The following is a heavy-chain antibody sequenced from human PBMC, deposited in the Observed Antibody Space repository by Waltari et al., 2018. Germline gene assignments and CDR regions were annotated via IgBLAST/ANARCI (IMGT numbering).Heavy chain of an antibody. D-gene: IGHD2-15*01. Sequence: QVQLVQSGAEVKKPGASVKVSCKASGYTFTSYAMHRVRQAPGPRLEWMGWINAGNGNTKYSQKFQGRVTITRDTSASTAYMELSSLRSEDTAVYYCARDKHIVVVVAATGAFDYWGQGTLVTVSS. J-gene: IGHJ4*02. CDR1: GYTFTSYA. CDR3: ARDKHIVVVVAATGAFDY. V-gene: IGHV1-3*01. CDR2: INAGNGNT.